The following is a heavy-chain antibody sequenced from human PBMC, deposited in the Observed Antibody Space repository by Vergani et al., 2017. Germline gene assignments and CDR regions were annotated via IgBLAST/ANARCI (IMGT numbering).Heavy chain of an antibody. CDR1: GGSFSGYY. V-gene: IGHV4-34*11. Sequence: QVQLQQWGAGLLKPSETLSLTCAVYGGSFSGYYWSWVLQPPGKGLELIGYIYYSGSTNYNPSLKSRVTISVDTSKNQFTRKLTSVTAADTAVYYCVGGGWYRKDGFDPWGQGTLVTVSS. CDR3: VGGGWYRKDGFDP. D-gene: IGHD6-19*01. CDR2: IYYSGST. J-gene: IGHJ5*02.